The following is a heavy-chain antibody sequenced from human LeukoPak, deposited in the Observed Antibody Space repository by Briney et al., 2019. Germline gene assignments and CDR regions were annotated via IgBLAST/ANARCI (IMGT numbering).Heavy chain of an antibody. Sequence: GGSLRLSCAASGFSFSSYAMSWVRQAPGKGLEWVSAISGSGGSTYYADAVKGRFTISRDNSKNTLYLQMNSLRAEDTAVYYCARRVDYMDVWGKGTTVTVSS. CDR3: ARRVDYMDV. J-gene: IGHJ6*03. CDR1: GFSFSSYA. V-gene: IGHV3-23*01. CDR2: ISGSGGST.